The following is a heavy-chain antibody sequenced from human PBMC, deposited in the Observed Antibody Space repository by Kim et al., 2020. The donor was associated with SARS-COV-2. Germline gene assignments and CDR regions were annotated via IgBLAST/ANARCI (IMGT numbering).Heavy chain of an antibody. V-gene: IGHV4-4*07. J-gene: IGHJ4*02. CDR3: ARDLGGTSSFDY. D-gene: IGHD1-26*01. Sequence: NSTPSLKSRITMSVDTSKNQVSLNLSSVTAADTAIYYCARDLGGTSSFDYWGPGTLVTVSS.